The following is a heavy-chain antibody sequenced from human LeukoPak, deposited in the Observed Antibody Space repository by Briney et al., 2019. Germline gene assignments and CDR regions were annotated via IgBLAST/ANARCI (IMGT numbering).Heavy chain of an antibody. CDR2: IKQDGSEK. CDR1: GFTFRDFW. CDR3: VRDGCTASTCATLGGFNH. J-gene: IGHJ4*02. V-gene: IGHV3-7*01. Sequence: RGSLRLSCVASGFTFRDFWMSWVRQTPGQGLEWVASIKQDGSEKYYADSVKGRFTVSRDNDKNSLFLQMNSLRAEDTSVYFCVRDGCTASTCATLGGFNHWAQGTLVTVSS. D-gene: IGHD5-18*01.